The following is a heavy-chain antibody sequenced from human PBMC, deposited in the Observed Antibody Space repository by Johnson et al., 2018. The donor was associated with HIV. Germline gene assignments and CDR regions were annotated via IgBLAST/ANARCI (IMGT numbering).Heavy chain of an antibody. D-gene: IGHD5-24*01. Sequence: VQLVESGGGVAQPGSSLRLSCAASGFTLDDYAMHWVRQVPGKGMEWVSGISWNSGSTGYADSVKGRFTISRDNAKNSLYLEMNSLRTEDTALYYCAKDQYGGTRRWYVWDAFDIWGQGTMVTVSS. CDR2: ISWNSGST. CDR1: GFTLDDYA. J-gene: IGHJ3*02. V-gene: IGHV3-9*01. CDR3: AKDQYGGTRRWYVWDAFDI.